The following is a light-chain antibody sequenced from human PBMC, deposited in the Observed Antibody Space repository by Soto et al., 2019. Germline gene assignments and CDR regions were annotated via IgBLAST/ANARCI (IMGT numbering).Light chain of an antibody. Sequence: QSALTQPRSVSGSPGQSVTISCTGTSSDVGGYNYVSWYQQHPGKAPKLMIYDVSKRPSGVPDRFSGSKSGNTASLTISGLQAEDEADYYCCSYAGSSTLVVFGGGTKFTVL. CDR3: CSYAGSSTLVV. V-gene: IGLV2-11*01. CDR2: DVS. CDR1: SSDVGGYNY. J-gene: IGLJ2*01.